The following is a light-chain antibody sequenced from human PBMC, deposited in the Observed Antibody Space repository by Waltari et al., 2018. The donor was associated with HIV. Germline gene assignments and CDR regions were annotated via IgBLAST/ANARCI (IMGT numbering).Light chain of an antibody. CDR2: RNN. Sequence: QSVLTQPPSASGTPGQRATIPCPGSRSNNRSTNVNWYQQLPGTAPKLPNYRNNQRPSGVPDRLSGSKSGTSASLAISGLRSEDEADYYCAAWDDSLSGLVFGGGTKLTVL. V-gene: IGLV1-47*01. CDR1: RSNNRSTN. CDR3: AAWDDSLSGLV. J-gene: IGLJ3*02.